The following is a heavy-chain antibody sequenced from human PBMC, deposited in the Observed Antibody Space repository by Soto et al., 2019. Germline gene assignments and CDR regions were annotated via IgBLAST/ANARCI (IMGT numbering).Heavy chain of an antibody. CDR3: VKSSTGTYGLFDY. CDR1: GFAFSNYW. D-gene: IGHD3-10*01. J-gene: IGHJ4*02. Sequence: PEGSLRLSCAASGFAFSNYWMHWVRQVPGKGLVWVSRINPAGTTTNFADSVKGRFTMSRDSAKSTLYLQMDSLRIEDTALYYCVKSSTGTYGLFDYWGQGVLVTVSS. V-gene: IGHV3-74*01. CDR2: INPAGTTT.